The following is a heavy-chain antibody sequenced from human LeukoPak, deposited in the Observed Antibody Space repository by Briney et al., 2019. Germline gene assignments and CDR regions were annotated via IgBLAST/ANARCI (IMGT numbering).Heavy chain of an antibody. CDR1: GFTFSSDV. V-gene: IGHV3-30-3*01. CDR3: ANGGYSGYDYSGTTGDRIVY. J-gene: IGHJ4*02. Sequence: PGGSLRLSCAASGFTFSSDVMHWVRQAPGKGLEWVALISYDGSNKYYADSVKGRFTISRDNSKNTLYLQMNSLRAEDTAVYYCANGGYSGYDYSGTTGDRIVYWGQGTLVTVSS. CDR2: ISYDGSNK. D-gene: IGHD5-12*01.